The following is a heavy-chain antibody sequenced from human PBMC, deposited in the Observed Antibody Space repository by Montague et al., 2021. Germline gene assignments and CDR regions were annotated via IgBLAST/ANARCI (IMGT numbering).Heavy chain of an antibody. D-gene: IGHD3-9*01. V-gene: IGHV5-51*01. CDR1: GYNFISYW. Sequence: QSGAEVKKPGESLKISCKGSGYNFISYWIGWVRQMPGKGLEWMGTIYPGGSETKYSPSFQGQVIMSVDKSMNTAYLQWNTLKASDTAMYYCARRPLFDLLTGKFHGAFEIWGQGTLVTVSP. CDR3: ARRPLFDLLTGKFHGAFEI. J-gene: IGHJ3*02. CDR2: IYPGGSET.